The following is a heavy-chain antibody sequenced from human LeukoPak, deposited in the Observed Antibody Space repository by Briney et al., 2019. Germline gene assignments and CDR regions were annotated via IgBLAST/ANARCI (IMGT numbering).Heavy chain of an antibody. CDR2: ISYDGSNK. J-gene: IGHJ6*02. D-gene: IGHD4-17*01. CDR1: GFTFSSYA. V-gene: IGHV3-30-3*01. CDR3: ARGYGDYSAGYYYYYGMDV. Sequence: GGSLRLSCAASGFTFSSYAMHWVRQAPGKGLERVAVISYDGSNKYYADSVKGRFTISRDNSKNTLYLQMNSLRAEDTAVYYCARGYGDYSAGYYYYYGMDVWGQGTTVTVSS.